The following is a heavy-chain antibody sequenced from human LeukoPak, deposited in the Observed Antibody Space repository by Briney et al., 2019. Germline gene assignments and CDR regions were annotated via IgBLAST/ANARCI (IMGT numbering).Heavy chain of an antibody. CDR2: ISAYNGNT. J-gene: IGHJ6*03. D-gene: IGHD2-15*01. CDR1: GYSFTTYG. Sequence: ASVKVSFKASGYSFTTYGISWVRQAPGQGLEWMGWISAYNGNTNYAQKLQGRVTMTTDTSTSTAYMELRSLRSDDTAVYYCARESTYCSGGSCYSNYYYMDVWGKGTTVTVSS. V-gene: IGHV1-18*01. CDR3: ARESTYCSGGSCYSNYYYMDV.